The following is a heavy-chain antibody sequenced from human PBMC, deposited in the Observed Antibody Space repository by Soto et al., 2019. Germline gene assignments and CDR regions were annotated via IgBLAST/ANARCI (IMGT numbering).Heavy chain of an antibody. V-gene: IGHV2-5*02. CDR3: AHSVVDGYNRVGWFDP. CDR1: GFSLSTSGVG. J-gene: IGHJ5*02. D-gene: IGHD5-18*01. CDR2: IYWDDDK. Sequence: SGPTLVNPTQTLTLTCTFSGFSLSTSGVGVGWIRQPLGKALEWLALIYWDDDKRYSPSLKSRLTITKDTSKNQVVLTMTNMDPVDTATYYCAHSVVDGYNRVGWFDPWGQGTLVTVSS.